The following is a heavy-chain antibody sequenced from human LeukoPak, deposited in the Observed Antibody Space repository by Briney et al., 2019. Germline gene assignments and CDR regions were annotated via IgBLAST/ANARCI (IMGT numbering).Heavy chain of an antibody. J-gene: IGHJ4*02. D-gene: IGHD6-25*01. CDR3: ARSRLSDY. Sequence: SETLSLTCAVYGGSFSGYYWSWIRQPPGKGLEWIGEINHSGSTNYNPSLKSRVTISVDTSKNQFSLKLSSVTAADTAVYYCARSRLSDYWRQGTLVTFSS. CDR2: INHSGST. CDR1: GGSFSGYY. V-gene: IGHV4-34*01.